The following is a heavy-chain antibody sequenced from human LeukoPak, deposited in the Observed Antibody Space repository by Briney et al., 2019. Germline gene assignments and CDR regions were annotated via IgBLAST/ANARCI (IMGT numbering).Heavy chain of an antibody. Sequence: PGGSLRLSCAASGFTVSSIHMVWVRQAPGKGLEWVSVISGSGDSTYYADSGKGRFTISRDNSKNTLYLQMNSLRAEDTAVYYCVHCGGDCYPCCGMDVWGQGTTVTVSS. J-gene: IGHJ6*02. CDR2: ISGSGDST. CDR3: VHCGGDCYPCCGMDV. V-gene: IGHV3-23*01. CDR1: GFTVSSIH. D-gene: IGHD2-21*02.